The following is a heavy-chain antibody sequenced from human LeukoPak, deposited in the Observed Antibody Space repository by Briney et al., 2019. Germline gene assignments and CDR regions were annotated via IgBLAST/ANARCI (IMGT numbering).Heavy chain of an antibody. CDR3: AKQVVVAATPGYFDY. Sequence: TGGSLRLSCAVSGFTFSTYAVHWVRQAPGKGLEWVAVISYDGSNKYYVDSVKGRFTISRDNSKNTLYLQMNSLRAEDTAVYYCAKQVVVAATPGYFDYWGQGTLVTVSS. V-gene: IGHV3-30-3*02. CDR1: GFTFSTYA. D-gene: IGHD2-15*01. J-gene: IGHJ4*02. CDR2: ISYDGSNK.